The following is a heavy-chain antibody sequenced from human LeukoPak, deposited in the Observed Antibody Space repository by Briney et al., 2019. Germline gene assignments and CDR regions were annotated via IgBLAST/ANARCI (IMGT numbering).Heavy chain of an antibody. CDR3: AREGGYQYYYAMDV. J-gene: IGHJ6*02. CDR2: ISSSSSYI. V-gene: IGHV3-21*01. Sequence: PGGSLRLSCAASGFTFKTYTMHWVRQAPGMGLERVSSISSSSSYIFYADSVKGRFTISRDNAKNSLYLQMSSLRAEDAAVYYCAREGGYQYYYAMDVWGQGTTVTVSS. CDR1: GFTFKTYT. D-gene: IGHD3-16*01.